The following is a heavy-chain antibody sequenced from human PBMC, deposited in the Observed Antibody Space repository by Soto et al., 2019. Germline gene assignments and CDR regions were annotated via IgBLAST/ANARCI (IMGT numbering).Heavy chain of an antibody. D-gene: IGHD3-3*01. Sequence: EVQLVESGGGLVQPGGSLRLSCAASGFTFSSYWMHWVRQAPGKGLVWVSRINSDGSSTSYADSVKGRFTISRDNAKNTLYLQMNSLRAEDTAVNYCARGGLYDFWSGYYTDPPNYDYWGQGTLVTVSS. CDR2: INSDGSST. J-gene: IGHJ4*02. CDR1: GFTFSSYW. V-gene: IGHV3-74*01. CDR3: ARGGLYDFWSGYYTDPPNYDY.